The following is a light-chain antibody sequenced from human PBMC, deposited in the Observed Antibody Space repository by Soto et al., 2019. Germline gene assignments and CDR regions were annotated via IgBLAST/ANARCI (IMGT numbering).Light chain of an antibody. CDR1: TSDIGGYNY. V-gene: IGLV2-14*01. J-gene: IGLJ2*01. CDR2: GVS. Sequence: QSVLTQPASVSGSPGQSITISCTGSTSDIGGYNYVSWYQQHAGKAPKLMIYGVSNRPSGVSNRFSGSKSGNTASLTISGLQAEDEADYYCSSYTSSSTPVVFGGGTQLTVL. CDR3: SSYTSSSTPVV.